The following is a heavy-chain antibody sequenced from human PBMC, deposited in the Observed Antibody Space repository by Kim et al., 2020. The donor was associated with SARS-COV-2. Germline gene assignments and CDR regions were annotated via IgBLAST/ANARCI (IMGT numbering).Heavy chain of an antibody. D-gene: IGHD2-2*01. CDR3: ARAPDTIVVVPAGGMDV. J-gene: IGHJ6*02. V-gene: IGHV4-39*01. CDR1: GGSISSSSYY. Sequence: SETLSLTCTVSGGSISSSSYYWGWIRQPPGKGLEWIGSIYYSGSTYYNPSLKSRVTISVDTSKNQFTLKLSSVTAADTAVYYCARAPDTIVVVPAGGMDVWGQGTTVTVSS. CDR2: IYYSGST.